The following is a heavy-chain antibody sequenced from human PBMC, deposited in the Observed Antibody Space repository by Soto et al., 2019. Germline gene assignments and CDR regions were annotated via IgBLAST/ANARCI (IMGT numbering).Heavy chain of an antibody. V-gene: IGHV1-2*04. D-gene: IGHD2-2*01. CDR3: ARDQSLSIVVVPADYGMDV. Sequence: ASVKVSCKASGYTLTGYYMHWVRQAPGQGLEWMGWINPNSGGTNYAQKFQGWVTMTRDTSISTAYMELSRLRSDDTAVYYCARDQSLSIVVVPADYGMDVWGQGTTVTVSS. J-gene: IGHJ6*02. CDR2: INPNSGGT. CDR1: GYTLTGYY.